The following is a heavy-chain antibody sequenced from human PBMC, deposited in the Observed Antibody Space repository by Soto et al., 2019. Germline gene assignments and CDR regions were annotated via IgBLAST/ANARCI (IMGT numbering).Heavy chain of an antibody. Sequence: QVQLVESGGGVVQPGRSLRLSCAASGFTFSSYAMHWVRQAPGKGLEWVAVISYDGSNKYYADSVKGRFTISRDNSKNTLYLQMNSLRAEDTAVYYCARGTEYQLHFYYCYGMDVWGQGTTVTVSS. V-gene: IGHV3-30-3*01. CDR2: ISYDGSNK. CDR1: GFTFSSYA. D-gene: IGHD2-2*01. J-gene: IGHJ6*02. CDR3: ARGTEYQLHFYYCYGMDV.